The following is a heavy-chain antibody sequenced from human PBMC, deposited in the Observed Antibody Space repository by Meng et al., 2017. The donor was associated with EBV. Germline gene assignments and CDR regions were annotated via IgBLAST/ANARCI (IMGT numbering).Heavy chain of an antibody. V-gene: IGHV2-5*02. CDR3: AHRRDEYSSSWYGWFDP. D-gene: IGHD6-13*01. CDR2: IYWDDDK. CDR1: GFSLSTSGVG. J-gene: IGHJ5*02. Sequence: QLTLKESCPTLVKPTQPLTLTCTFSGFSLSTSGVGVGWIRQPPGKALEWLALIYWDDDKRYSPSLKSRLTITKDTSKNQVVLTMTNMDPVDTATYYCAHRRDEYSSSWYGWFDPWGQGTLVTVSS.